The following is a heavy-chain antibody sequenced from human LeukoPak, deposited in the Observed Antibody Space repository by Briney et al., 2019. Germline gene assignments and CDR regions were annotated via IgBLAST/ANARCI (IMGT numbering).Heavy chain of an antibody. CDR2: IYPGDSDT. Sequence: GESLKISCKGSGYSFTSYWIGWVRQIPGKGLEWMGIIYPGDSDTRYSPSFQGQVTISADKSISTAYLQWSSLKASDTAMYYCARHPDAAYYYYYMDVWGKGTTVTVSS. J-gene: IGHJ6*03. V-gene: IGHV5-51*01. CDR3: ARHPDAAYYYYYMDV. CDR1: GYSFTSYW.